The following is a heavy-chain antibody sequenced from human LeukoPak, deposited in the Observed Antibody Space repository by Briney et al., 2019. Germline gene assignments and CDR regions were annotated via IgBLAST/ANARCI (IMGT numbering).Heavy chain of an antibody. CDR3: ARDKKSGESSEIDY. Sequence: PGGSLRLSCAASGFTFDDYGMSWVRQAPGKGLEWVSGINWNGGSTGHADSVKGRFTVSRDNAKNTLNLQMNSLRTEDTAVYYCARDKKSGESSEIDYWGQGTLVTVSS. J-gene: IGHJ4*02. D-gene: IGHD3-10*01. CDR1: GFTFDDYG. CDR2: INWNGGST. V-gene: IGHV3-20*04.